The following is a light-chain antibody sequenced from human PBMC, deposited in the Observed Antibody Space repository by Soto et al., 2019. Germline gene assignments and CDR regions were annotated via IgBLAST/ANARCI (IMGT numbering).Light chain of an antibody. Sequence: QSVLTQPASVSGSPGQSITISCTGTRNYNLVSWFQLHPGEAPKLLIYEYTKRPSGVSDRFSGSKSGNTASLTISGLRAEDEADYHCCSYRDTTTVVFGGGTKVTVL. CDR1: RNYNL. CDR2: EYT. J-gene: IGLJ2*01. V-gene: IGLV2-23*01. CDR3: CSYRDTTTVV.